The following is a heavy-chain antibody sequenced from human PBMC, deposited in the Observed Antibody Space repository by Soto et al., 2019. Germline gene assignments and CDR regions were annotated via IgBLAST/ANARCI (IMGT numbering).Heavy chain of an antibody. CDR2: ISSSSNTI. CDR3: ARDSDYGDYGDAFDI. V-gene: IGHV3-48*02. J-gene: IGHJ3*02. CDR1: GFAFSRYS. D-gene: IGHD4-17*01. Sequence: GGSLRLSCAASGFAFSRYSVNWVRQAPGKGLEWISYISSSSNTIYTADSVKGRFTISRDNAKGSLYLQMTSLRDEDTAVYYCARDSDYGDYGDAFDIWGQGTMVTVSS.